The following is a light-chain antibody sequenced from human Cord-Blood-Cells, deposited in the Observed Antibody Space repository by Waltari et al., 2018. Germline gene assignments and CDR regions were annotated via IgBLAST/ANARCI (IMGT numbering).Light chain of an antibody. Sequence: EIVLTQSPGTLSLSPGERATLSCRASQSVSSSYLAWYQQKPGQAPRLLIYGASSRATGIPGRFSGSGSVTDFTLTISRLEPEDFAVYYCQQYGSSHWTFGQGTKVEIK. J-gene: IGKJ1*01. CDR2: GAS. V-gene: IGKV3-20*01. CDR1: QSVSSSY. CDR3: QQYGSSHWT.